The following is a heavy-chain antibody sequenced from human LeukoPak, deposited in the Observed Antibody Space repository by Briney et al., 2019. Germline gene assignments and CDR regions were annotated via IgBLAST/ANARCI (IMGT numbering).Heavy chain of an antibody. J-gene: IGHJ5*02. CDR3: ARDLGQYYDTSDNWFDP. CDR2: INSDGINT. D-gene: IGHD3-22*01. V-gene: IGHV3-74*01. CDR1: GFTFSNYW. Sequence: GGSLRFSCAASGFTFSNYWMHWVRQAPGKGLVWVSRINSDGINTSYADSVKGRFTISRDNAKDTLNLQMNSLRAEDTAVYYCARDLGQYYDTSDNWFDPWGQGTLVTVSS.